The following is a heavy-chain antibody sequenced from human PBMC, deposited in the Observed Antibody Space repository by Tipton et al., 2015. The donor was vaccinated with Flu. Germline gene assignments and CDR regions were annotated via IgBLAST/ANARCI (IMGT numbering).Heavy chain of an antibody. D-gene: IGHD2-8*02. J-gene: IGHJ6*02. CDR2: IYSGGST. CDR3: AKHCSGGLCYNSYAMDV. V-gene: IGHV3-53*01. CDR1: GFTVGTNH. Sequence: GSLRLSCAASGFTVGTNHMSWVRQAPGKGLEWVSLIYSGGSTYYADSVKGRFTISRDNSKNTLYLQMSSLSAEDTAVYYCAKHCSGGLCYNSYAMDVWGQGTSVTVSS.